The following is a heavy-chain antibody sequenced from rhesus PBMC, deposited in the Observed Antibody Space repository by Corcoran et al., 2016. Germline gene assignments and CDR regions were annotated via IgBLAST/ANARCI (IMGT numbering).Heavy chain of an antibody. CDR1: GYSISSGYY. D-gene: IGHD6-31*01. Sequence: QVQLQESGPGLVKPSETLSLTCAVSGYSISSGYYWSWIRQPPGKGLEWIGYITYRGSPGYNPARKSRVTISRGTSKSHFSLKLSYVTAADTAVYYCAREPPAAGTVYDYWGQGVLVTVSS. CDR2: ITYRGSP. J-gene: IGHJ4*01. CDR3: AREPPAAGTVYDY. V-gene: IGHV4-122*02.